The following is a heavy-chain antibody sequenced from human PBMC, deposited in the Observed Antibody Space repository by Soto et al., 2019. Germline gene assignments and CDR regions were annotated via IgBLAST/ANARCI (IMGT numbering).Heavy chain of an antibody. CDR2: IYSSGST. CDR1: GGSIISASYS. CDR3: AREDAARIERWFDA. D-gene: IGHD6-6*01. V-gene: IGHV4-31*11. J-gene: IGHJ5*02. Sequence: QVQLQESGPRLVKPSQTLSLYCAVSGGSIISASYSWNWIRQSPGRGLEWIGHIYSSGSTYYNPSLNSRVSISVDTSNNQYSLKLTSVTAADTAVYFCAREDAARIERWFDAWGQGILVTVSS.